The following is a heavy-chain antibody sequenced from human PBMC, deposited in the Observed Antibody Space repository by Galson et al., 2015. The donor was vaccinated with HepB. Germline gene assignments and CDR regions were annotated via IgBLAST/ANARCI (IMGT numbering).Heavy chain of an antibody. J-gene: IGHJ4*02. CDR2: ISYDGSNK. D-gene: IGHD3-10*01. V-gene: IGHV3-30*03. CDR3: ASGDDSPDY. CDR1: GFTFSSYG. Sequence: SLRLSCAASGFTFSSYGMHWVRQAPGKGLEWVAVISYDGSNKYYADSVKGRFTISRDNSKNTLYLQMNSLRAEDTAVYYCASGDDSPDYWGQGTLVTVSS.